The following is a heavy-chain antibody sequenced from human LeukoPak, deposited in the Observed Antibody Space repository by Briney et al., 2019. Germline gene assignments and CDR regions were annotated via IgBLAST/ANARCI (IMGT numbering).Heavy chain of an antibody. CDR1: GDSINSLDS. V-gene: IGHV4-4*02. J-gene: IGHJ4*02. CDR2: MYLSGTT. D-gene: IGHD3-22*01. CDR3: AGLVGRYSSGLYYYYFDY. Sequence: SETLSLTCTVSGDSINSLDSWSWVRQPPGKGLEWIGEMYLSGTTHSNPSVKSRVTISIDKSKNQFFLNLSSVTAADTAVYYCAGLVGRYSSGLYYYYFDYWGQGTLVTVFS.